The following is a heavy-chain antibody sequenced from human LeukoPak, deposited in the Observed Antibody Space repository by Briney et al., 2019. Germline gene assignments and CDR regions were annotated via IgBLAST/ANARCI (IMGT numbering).Heavy chain of an antibody. Sequence: ASVKVSCKASGGTFSSYAISWVRQAPGQGLEWMGWISAYNGNTNYAQKLQGRVTMTTDTSTSTAYMELRSLRSDDTAVYYCARGHIVRGVPYYYYGMDVWGQGTTVTVSS. J-gene: IGHJ6*02. D-gene: IGHD3-10*01. CDR2: ISAYNGNT. CDR1: GGTFSSYA. CDR3: ARGHIVRGVPYYYYGMDV. V-gene: IGHV1-18*01.